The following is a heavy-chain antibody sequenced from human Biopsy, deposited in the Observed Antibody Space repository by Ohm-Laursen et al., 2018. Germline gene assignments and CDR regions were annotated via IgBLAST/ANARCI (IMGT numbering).Heavy chain of an antibody. J-gene: IGHJ3*02. CDR3: ARNSGNYKYDAFDI. CDR1: GYSFPTYW. V-gene: IGHV5-51*01. Sequence: ESLKISCKSSGYSFPTYWIGWVRQMPGKGLEWMGIIYPSDSNTIYSPSFQGQVTISADKSISTAYLQLTSLKASDTAMYYCARNSGNYKYDAFDIWGLGTMVTVSS. D-gene: IGHD1-7*01. CDR2: IYPSDSNT.